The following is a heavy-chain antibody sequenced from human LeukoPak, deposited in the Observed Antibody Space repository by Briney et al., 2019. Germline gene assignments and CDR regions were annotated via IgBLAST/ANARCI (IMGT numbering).Heavy chain of an antibody. D-gene: IGHD6-13*01. CDR3: ARDNRIAAAGYDAFDI. J-gene: IGHJ3*02. CDR2: IYHSGST. CDR1: GGSISSSNW. Sequence: SGTLSLTCAVSGGSISSSNWWSWVRQPPGKGLEWIGEIYHSGSTNYNPSLKSRVTISVDKSKNQFSLKLSSVSAADTAVYYCARDNRIAAAGYDAFDIWGQGTMVTVSS. V-gene: IGHV4-4*02.